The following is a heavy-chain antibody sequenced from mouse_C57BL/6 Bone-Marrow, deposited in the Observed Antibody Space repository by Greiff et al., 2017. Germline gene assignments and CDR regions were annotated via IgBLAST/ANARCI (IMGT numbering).Heavy chain of an antibody. J-gene: IGHJ3*01. Sequence: QVQLQQPGAELVRPGTSVKLSCKASGYTFTSYWIHWVKQRPGQGLEWIGVIDPSDSYTNYNQKFKGKATLTVDTSSSTAYMQLSSLTSEDSAVYYCVMASFAYWGQGTLVTVSA. CDR1: GYTFTSYW. D-gene: IGHD1-1*02. V-gene: IGHV1-59*01. CDR3: VMASFAY. CDR2: IDPSDSYT.